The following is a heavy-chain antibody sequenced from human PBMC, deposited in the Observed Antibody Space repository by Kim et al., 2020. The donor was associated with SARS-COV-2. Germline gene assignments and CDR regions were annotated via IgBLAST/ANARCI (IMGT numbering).Heavy chain of an antibody. V-gene: IGHV3-23*01. J-gene: IGHJ4*02. CDR2: ISGSGGST. CDR1: GFTFTSYA. Sequence: GSLRLSCAASGFTFTSYAMSWVRQAPGKGLEWVSIISGSGGSTSYGDSGKGRFTTSRDNTKSTLYLQMNSLRAEDTAVYYCAKGQSGYAHYWGQGTVVIVSS. CDR3: AKGQSGYAHY. D-gene: IGHD5-12*01.